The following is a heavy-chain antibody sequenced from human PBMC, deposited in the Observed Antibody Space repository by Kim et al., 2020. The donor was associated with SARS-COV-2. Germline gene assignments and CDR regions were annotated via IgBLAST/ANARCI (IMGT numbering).Heavy chain of an antibody. CDR3: ARAGSGLKYFDY. J-gene: IGHJ4*02. Sequence: YCGDSVKGRFTITRDNAKNSLYMQMNSLRAEDTAVYYCARAGSGLKYFDYWGQGTLVTVSS. D-gene: IGHD6-19*01. V-gene: IGHV3-7*03.